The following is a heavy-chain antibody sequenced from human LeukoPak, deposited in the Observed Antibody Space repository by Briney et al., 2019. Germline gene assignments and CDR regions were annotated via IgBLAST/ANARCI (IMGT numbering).Heavy chain of an antibody. D-gene: IGHD2-15*01. CDR1: GFTFSNYW. J-gene: IGHJ5*02. CDR3: VRDYCSGGSCYENNWFDP. Sequence: GGSLRLSCAASGFTFSNYWMSWVRQAPGKGLEWVANIKQDGSEKYYVDSVKGRFTISRDNSKNTLYLQMNSLRVEDTAVYFCVRDYCSGGSCYENNWFDPWGQGTLVTVSS. CDR2: IKQDGSEK. V-gene: IGHV3-7*01.